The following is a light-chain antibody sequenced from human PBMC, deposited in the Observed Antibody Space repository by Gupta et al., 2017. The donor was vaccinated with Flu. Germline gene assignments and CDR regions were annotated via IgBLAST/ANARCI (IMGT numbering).Light chain of an antibody. CDR2: TNK. Sequence: SSSNIGSNTVNWYQQLPRTAPKLLSYTNKQRPSGGPDRCSGSKSDTSASLAISGLQSEDEADYYCASWDDSLNGGVFGGGTKLTVL. V-gene: IGLV1-44*01. CDR1: SSNIGSNT. CDR3: ASWDDSLNGGV. J-gene: IGLJ3*02.